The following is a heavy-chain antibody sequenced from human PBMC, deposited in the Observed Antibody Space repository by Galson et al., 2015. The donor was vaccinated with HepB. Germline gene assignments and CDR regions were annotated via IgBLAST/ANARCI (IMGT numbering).Heavy chain of an antibody. CDR3: TRDTRVPNH. V-gene: IGHV3-11*06. CDR2: ISSTSSDT. D-gene: IGHD2-15*01. Sequence: SLRLSCAASGFTFTDHYMSWFRQAPGKGLECLSYISSTSSDTNYADSVKGRFTISRDNAKKSLYLQVNDLRVEDTAVYYCTRDTRVPNHWGQGTLVTVSS. J-gene: IGHJ4*02. CDR1: GFTFTDHY.